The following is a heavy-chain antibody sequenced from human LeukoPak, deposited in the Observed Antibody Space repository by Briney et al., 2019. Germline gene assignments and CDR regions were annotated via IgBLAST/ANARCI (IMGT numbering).Heavy chain of an antibody. V-gene: IGHV1-18*01. Sequence: GASVKVSCKASGYTFSYYGITWVRQAPGQGLEWMGWVSAYSGNTNYAQKFQGRVTMTADTFTTTAYMELRSLRYDDAAVYYCARWNYYGSGRDYYYGMDVWGQGTTVTVSS. D-gene: IGHD3-10*01. J-gene: IGHJ6*02. CDR2: VSAYSGNT. CDR3: ARWNYYGSGRDYYYGMDV. CDR1: GYTFSYYG.